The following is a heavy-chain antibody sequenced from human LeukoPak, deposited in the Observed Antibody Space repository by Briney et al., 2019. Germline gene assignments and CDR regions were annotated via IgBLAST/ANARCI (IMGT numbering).Heavy chain of an antibody. D-gene: IGHD5-12*01. V-gene: IGHV4-39*02. CDR1: GGSISSSGYY. CDR3: ARDSGTDIVATTGQEY. CDR2: IYYSGST. Sequence: SETLSLTCTVSGGSISSSGYYWGWIRQPPGKGLEWIASIYYSGSTYYNPSLKSRVTISVDTSKNQLSLKLSSLTAADTAVYYCARDSGTDIVATTGQEYWGQGTLVTVSS. J-gene: IGHJ4*02.